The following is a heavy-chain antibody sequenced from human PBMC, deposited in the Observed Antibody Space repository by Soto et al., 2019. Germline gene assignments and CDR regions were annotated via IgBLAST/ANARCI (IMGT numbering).Heavy chain of an antibody. J-gene: IGHJ5*02. CDR1: GFTFSDYY. CDR2: ISSSGSTI. V-gene: IGHV3-11*01. CDR3: ARDSSSSSRRRWFDP. Sequence: PGGSLRLSCAASGFTFSDYYMSWIRQAPGKGLEWVSYISSSGSTIYYADSVKGRFTISRDNAKNSLYLQMNSLRAEDTAVYYCARDSSSSSRRRWFDPWGQGTLVTVSS. D-gene: IGHD6-6*01.